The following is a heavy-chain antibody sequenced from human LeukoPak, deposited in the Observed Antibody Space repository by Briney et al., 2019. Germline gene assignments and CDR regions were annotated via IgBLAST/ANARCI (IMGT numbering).Heavy chain of an antibody. CDR1: GGSISSGDYY. J-gene: IGHJ4*02. Sequence: SQTLSLTCTVSGGSISSGDYYWSWIRQPPGKGLEWIGYIYYSGSTYYNPSLKSRVTISVDTSKNQFSLKLSSVTAADTAVYYCARDSPKAGFWSDHHGSFDYWGQGTLVTVSS. CDR3: ARDSPKAGFWSDHHGSFDY. D-gene: IGHD3-3*01. V-gene: IGHV4-30-4*08. CDR2: IYYSGST.